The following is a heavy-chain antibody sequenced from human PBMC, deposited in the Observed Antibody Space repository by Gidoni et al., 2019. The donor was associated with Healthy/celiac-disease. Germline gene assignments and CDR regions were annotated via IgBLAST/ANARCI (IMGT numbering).Heavy chain of an antibody. J-gene: IGHJ4*02. V-gene: IGHV3-23*01. Sequence: EVPLLESGGGLVQLGGSLRLSCAASGFTFSSYAMRWVRQAPGQGLEWVSAISGSGGSTYYADSVKGRFTISRDNSKNTLYLQMNSLRAEDTAVYYCAKEGITMIVGGYWGQGTLVTVSS. D-gene: IGHD3-22*01. CDR3: AKEGITMIVGGY. CDR1: GFTFSSYA. CDR2: ISGSGGST.